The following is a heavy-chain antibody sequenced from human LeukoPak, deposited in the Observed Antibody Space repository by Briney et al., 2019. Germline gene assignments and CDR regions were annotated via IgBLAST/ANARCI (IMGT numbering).Heavy chain of an antibody. V-gene: IGHV3-30*06. D-gene: IGHD6-6*01. CDR1: GFTFSSYG. Sequence: PGGSLRLSCAASGFTFSSYGMHWVRQAPGKGLEWVAVISYDGSNKYYADSVKGRFTISRDNSKNTLYLQMNSLRAEDTAVYYCAREVEGWYSSSSPDYWGQGTLVTVSS. J-gene: IGHJ4*02. CDR2: ISYDGSNK. CDR3: AREVEGWYSSSSPDY.